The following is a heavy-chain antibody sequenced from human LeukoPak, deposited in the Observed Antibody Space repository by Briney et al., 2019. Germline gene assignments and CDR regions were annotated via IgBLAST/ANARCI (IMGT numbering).Heavy chain of an antibody. CDR2: IKQDGSEK. J-gene: IGHJ4*02. CDR1: GFTFSSYW. Sequence: PGGSLRLSCAASGFTFSSYWMSWVRQAPGKGLEWVANIKQDGSEKYYVDSVKGRFTISRDNAKNSLYLQMNSLRAEDTAVYYCARDVSAVALVLLTGLDYWGQGTLVTVSS. D-gene: IGHD6-19*01. CDR3: ARDVSAVALVLLTGLDY. V-gene: IGHV3-7*01.